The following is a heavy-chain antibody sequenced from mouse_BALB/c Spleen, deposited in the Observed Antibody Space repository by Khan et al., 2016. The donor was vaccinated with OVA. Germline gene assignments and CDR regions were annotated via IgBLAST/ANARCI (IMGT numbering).Heavy chain of an antibody. CDR3: ARNNYYGYALDY. CDR1: GYSITTNYA. J-gene: IGHJ4*01. CDR2: ISYSGST. D-gene: IGHD1-1*01. V-gene: IGHV3-2*02. Sequence: VQLKQSGPGLVKPSQSLSLTCTVTGYSITTNYAWDWIRQFPENKLEWMGYISYSGSTSYNPSLKSRISITRDTSKNQFFLQLNSVTTEDTATYYCARNNYYGYALDYWGQGTSVTVSS.